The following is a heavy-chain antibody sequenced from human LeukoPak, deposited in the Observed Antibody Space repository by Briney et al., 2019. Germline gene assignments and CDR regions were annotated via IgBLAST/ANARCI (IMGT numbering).Heavy chain of an antibody. J-gene: IGHJ4*02. CDR3: ARANFLYCSSSTCLFDY. Sequence: ASAKVSCKASGYTFTDYYMHWVRQAPGQGFEWMGWINPNDGDTNYAQKFQGRVTMTRDTSISTAHMEVSRLRSDDTAVYYCARANFLYCSSSTCLFDYWGQGTLVTVSS. CDR2: INPNDGDT. CDR1: GYTFTDYY. D-gene: IGHD2-2*01. V-gene: IGHV1-2*02.